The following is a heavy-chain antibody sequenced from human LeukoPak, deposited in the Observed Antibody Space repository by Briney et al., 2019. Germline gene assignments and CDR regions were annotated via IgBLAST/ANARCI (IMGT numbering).Heavy chain of an antibody. V-gene: IGHV3-11*04. Sequence: GGALRLSCAASGFTFSDYYMSWIRQAPGKGLGGVSYISSSGSTIYYADSVKGRFTISRDNAKNSLYLQMNSLRAEDTAVYYCARDLDDFWSGYWAYWGQGTLVTVSS. CDR1: GFTFSDYY. J-gene: IGHJ4*02. D-gene: IGHD3-3*01. CDR3: ARDLDDFWSGYWAY. CDR2: ISSSGSTI.